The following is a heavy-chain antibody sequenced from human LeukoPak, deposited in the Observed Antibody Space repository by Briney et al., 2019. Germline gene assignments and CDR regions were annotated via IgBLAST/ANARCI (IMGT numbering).Heavy chain of an antibody. D-gene: IGHD2-2*02. Sequence: GGSLRLSCAASGSTFSSYAMSWVRQAPGKGLEWVSAISGSGGSTYYADSVKGRFTISRDNSKNTLYLQMNSLRAEDTAVYYCAKNPRYCSSTSCYIYFQHWGQGTLVTVSS. J-gene: IGHJ1*01. CDR2: ISGSGGST. CDR3: AKNPRYCSSTSCYIYFQH. V-gene: IGHV3-23*01. CDR1: GSTFSSYA.